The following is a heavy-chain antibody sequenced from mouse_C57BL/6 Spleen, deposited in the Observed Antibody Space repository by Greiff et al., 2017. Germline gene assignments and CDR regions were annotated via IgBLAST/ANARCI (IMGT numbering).Heavy chain of an antibody. CDR3: TRDYDYDGYWDY. J-gene: IGHJ2*01. CDR2: IDPETGGT. Sequence: VQLQQSGAELVRPGASVTLSCKASGYTFTDYDMHWVKQTPVHGLEWIGAIDPETGGTAYNQKFKGKAILTADKSSSTADMKLRSRTSEDSAVDYWTRDYDYDGYWDYWGQGTTLTVSS. D-gene: IGHD2-4*01. V-gene: IGHV1-15*01. CDR1: GYTFTDYD.